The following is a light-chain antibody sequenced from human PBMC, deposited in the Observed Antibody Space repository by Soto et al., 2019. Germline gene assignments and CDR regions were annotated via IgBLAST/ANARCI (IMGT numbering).Light chain of an antibody. CDR1: QSVSSN. V-gene: IGKV3-15*01. CDR3: QQHDQWPIT. CDR2: GAS. J-gene: IGKJ5*01. Sequence: EIVMTQSPATVSVSAGERATLSCRASQSVSSNLAWYQQKPGQAPRLLIYGASTRATGIPARFSGSGSGTEFTLTINSLQSEDSAVYYCQQHDQWPITFGQGTRLEIK.